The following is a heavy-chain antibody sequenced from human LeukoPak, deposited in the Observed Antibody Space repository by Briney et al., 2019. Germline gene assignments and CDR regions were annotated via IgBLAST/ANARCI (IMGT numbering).Heavy chain of an antibody. CDR3: AKDRREGAYSGYPPGH. V-gene: IGHV1-46*01. Sequence: ASVKVSCKASGYTFTSYYMHWVRQAPGQGLEWMGIINPSGGSTSYAQKFQGRVTMTRDMSTSTVYMELSSLRPEDTAVYYCAKDRREGAYSGYPPGHWGQGTLVTVSS. D-gene: IGHD5-12*01. CDR2: INPSGGST. CDR1: GYTFTSYY. J-gene: IGHJ4*02.